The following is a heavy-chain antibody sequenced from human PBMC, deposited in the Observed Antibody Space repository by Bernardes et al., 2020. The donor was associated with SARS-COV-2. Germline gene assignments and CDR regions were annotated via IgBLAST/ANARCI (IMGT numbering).Heavy chain of an antibody. CDR1: GFTFSSYG. Sequence: GGSLRLSCAASGFTFSSYGMHWVRQAPGKGLEWVAVIWYDGSNKYYADSVKGRFTISRDNSKNTLYLQMNSLRAEDTAVYYCAGGVSYPRMDVWGQGTTVTVSS. CDR3: AGGVSYPRMDV. J-gene: IGHJ6*02. D-gene: IGHD1-26*01. V-gene: IGHV3-33*01. CDR2: IWYDGSNK.